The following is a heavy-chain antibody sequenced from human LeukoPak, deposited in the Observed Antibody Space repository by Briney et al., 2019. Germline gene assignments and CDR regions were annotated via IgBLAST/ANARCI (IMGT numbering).Heavy chain of an antibody. CDR2: ISEDGRNA. D-gene: IGHD3-22*01. CDR3: AKDQHYYDISGSSHLDY. Sequence: GGSLRLSCAASGSTFRSDTMNWVRQAPGKGLAWVAFISEDGRNAYYPVAVKCRFTISRDHSKNPLHPQMDSLKPEDTALYYCAKDQHYYDISGSSHLDYWGQGTLVTVSS. V-gene: IGHV3-30*18. CDR1: GSTFRSDT. J-gene: IGHJ4*02.